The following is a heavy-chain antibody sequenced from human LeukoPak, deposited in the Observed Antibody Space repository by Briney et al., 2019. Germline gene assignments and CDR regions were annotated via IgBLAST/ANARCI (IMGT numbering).Heavy chain of an antibody. CDR1: GFTLSSYW. J-gene: IGHJ3*02. D-gene: IGHD3-10*01. V-gene: IGHV3-7*03. Sequence: GGSLTLTCAASGFTLSSYWMSWVRQAPGKGLEWVANIKEDGSEKYYVASVKGRFTISRDNAQNSVYLHMNSLSAEDTALYYCARDWVAGVPFDAFDIWGQGTMVSVSS. CDR3: ARDWVAGVPFDAFDI. CDR2: IKEDGSEK.